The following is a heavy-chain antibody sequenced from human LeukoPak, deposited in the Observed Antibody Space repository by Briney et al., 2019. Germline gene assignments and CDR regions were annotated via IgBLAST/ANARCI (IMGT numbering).Heavy chain of an antibody. Sequence: PSETLSLTCTVSGGSISSYYWSWIRQPAGKGLEWIGRIYTSGCTNYNPSLKSRVTMSVDTSKNQFSLKLSSVTAADTAVYYCASSSIAARPGHPFDYWGQGTLVTVSS. V-gene: IGHV4-4*07. J-gene: IGHJ4*02. CDR2: IYTSGCT. D-gene: IGHD6-6*01. CDR3: ASSSIAARPGHPFDY. CDR1: GGSISSYY.